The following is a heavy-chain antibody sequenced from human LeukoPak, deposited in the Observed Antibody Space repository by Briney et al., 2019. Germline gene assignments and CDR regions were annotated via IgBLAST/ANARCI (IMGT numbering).Heavy chain of an antibody. D-gene: IGHD3-10*01. CDR2: ISAYNGNT. J-gene: IGHJ4*02. CDR1: GYTFTSYG. CDR3: ARASSWFGESYFDY. V-gene: IGHV1-18*03. Sequence: ASVKVSCKASGYTFTSYGISWVRQAPGQGLEWMGWISAYNGNTNYAQKLQGRVTMTTDTSTSTAYMELRSLRSEDMAVYYCARASSWFGESYFDYWGQGTLVTVSS.